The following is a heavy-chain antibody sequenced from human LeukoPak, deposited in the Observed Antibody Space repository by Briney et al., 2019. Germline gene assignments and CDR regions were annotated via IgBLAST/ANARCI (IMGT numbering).Heavy chain of an antibody. Sequence: GGSLRLSCAASGFTFSDYYMSWIRQAPGKGLEWVSYISSSGSTIYYADSVKGRFTISRDNAKNSLYLQMDSLRAEDTAVYYCARRSAAKDAFDIWGQGTMVTVSS. CDR3: ARRSAAKDAFDI. J-gene: IGHJ3*02. D-gene: IGHD6-25*01. CDR1: GFTFSDYY. V-gene: IGHV3-11*04. CDR2: ISSSGSTI.